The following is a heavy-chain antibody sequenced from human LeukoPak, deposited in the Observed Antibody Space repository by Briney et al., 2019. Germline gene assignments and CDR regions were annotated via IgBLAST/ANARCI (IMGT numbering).Heavy chain of an antibody. CDR2: ISAYNGNT. D-gene: IGHD2-21*01. CDR3: AAKGFVAMAHAFDI. V-gene: IGHV1-18*01. Sequence: ASVKVSCKASGYTFTSYGISWVRQAPGQGLEWMGWISAYNGNTNYAQKLQGRVTMTTDTSTSTAYMELRSLRSDDTAVYYCAAKGFVAMAHAFDIWGQGTMVTVSS. J-gene: IGHJ3*02. CDR1: GYTFTSYG.